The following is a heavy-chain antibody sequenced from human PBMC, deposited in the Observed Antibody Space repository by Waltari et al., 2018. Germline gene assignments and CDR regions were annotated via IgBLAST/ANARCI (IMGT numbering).Heavy chain of an antibody. CDR1: GVSFITSW. CDR3: LRGADL. D-gene: IGHD3-3*01. V-gene: IGHV3-74*01. J-gene: IGHJ4*02. CDR2: LSIVGSIT. Sequence: EVQLVESGGGLVQPGGSLRLSCAASGVSFITSWMHWVRQAPGEGLVWVLRLSIVGSITNSADSGKCRFTISGDSAKNTLYLQMNSLRADDTAVYYCLRGADLRGQGIPVIVSS.